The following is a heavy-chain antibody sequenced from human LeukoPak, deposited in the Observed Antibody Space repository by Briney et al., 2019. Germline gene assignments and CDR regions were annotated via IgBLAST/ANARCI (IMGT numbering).Heavy chain of an antibody. J-gene: IGHJ3*02. V-gene: IGHV3-21*01. CDR1: EFTFSSYT. CDR2: ISSSSSYI. Sequence: GGSLRLSCAASEFTFSSYTMNWVRQAPGKGLEWVSSISSSSSYIYYADSMKGRFTISRDNAKNSLYLQMNSLRAEDTAVYYCARVPAGVIGMKDAFDIWGQGTMVTVSS. D-gene: IGHD3-16*02. CDR3: ARVPAGVIGMKDAFDI.